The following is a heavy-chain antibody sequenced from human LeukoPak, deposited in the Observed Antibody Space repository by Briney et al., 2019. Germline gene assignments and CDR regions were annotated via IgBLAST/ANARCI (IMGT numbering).Heavy chain of an antibody. D-gene: IGHD3/OR15-3a*01. J-gene: IGHJ4*02. Sequence: SVNVSYKASGYTFNDYYKLWVRQAPGQRLEWMGWINPNSGGTNYAQKFQRRVIMTRDTSIRTADMELSRLRSDDTAIYYCARDWTERDFDYWGQGTLVTVSS. CDR3: ARDWTERDFDY. CDR2: INPNSGGT. CDR1: GYTFNDYY. V-gene: IGHV1-2*02.